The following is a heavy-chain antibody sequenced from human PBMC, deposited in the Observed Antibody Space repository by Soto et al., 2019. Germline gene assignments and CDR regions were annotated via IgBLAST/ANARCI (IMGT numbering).Heavy chain of an antibody. CDR2: LYYSGTT. CDR3: ARLGLEVVSTDY. V-gene: IGHV4-39*01. Sequence: QLLLQESGPGLVKPSETLSLTCSVSGGSISTNSYYWGWIRQPPGKGLEWIGSLYYSGTTYYNPSLKSRVTISIYSSNLFSLKMNSVTVADTAVYYCARLGLEVVSTDYWGQGTLVTVS. CDR1: GGSISTNSYY. J-gene: IGHJ4*02. D-gene: IGHD3-22*01.